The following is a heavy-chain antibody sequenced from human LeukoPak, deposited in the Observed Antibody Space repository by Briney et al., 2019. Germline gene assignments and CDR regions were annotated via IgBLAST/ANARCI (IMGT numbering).Heavy chain of an antibody. CDR2: IFTSGIA. Sequence: SETLSLTCTVSGGSIGIYYWNWIRPPAGKGLEWIGRIFTSGIANYNPSLKSRVTMSVDTSKNQFFLNLSSVTAADTAVYYCAREISGTYYNPLGYMDVWGKGTTVTVSS. J-gene: IGHJ6*03. CDR3: AREISGTYYNPLGYMDV. V-gene: IGHV4-4*07. D-gene: IGHD3-10*01. CDR1: GGSIGIYY.